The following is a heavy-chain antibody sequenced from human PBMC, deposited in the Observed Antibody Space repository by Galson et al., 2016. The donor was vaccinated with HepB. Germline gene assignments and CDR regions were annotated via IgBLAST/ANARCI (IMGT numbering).Heavy chain of an antibody. CDR2: IYYSGST. Sequence: ETLSLTCTVSGASITYYYWSWIRQPPGKGLEWIGYIYYSGSTESNPSLKSRVTMSVDRSNNQFSLKLSSVTAADTAVYYCARGVGFYDSGTWEKNAFDVWGPGTMVTVSS. CDR3: ARGVGFYDSGTWEKNAFDV. D-gene: IGHD3-22*01. J-gene: IGHJ3*01. CDR1: GASITYYY. V-gene: IGHV4-59*01.